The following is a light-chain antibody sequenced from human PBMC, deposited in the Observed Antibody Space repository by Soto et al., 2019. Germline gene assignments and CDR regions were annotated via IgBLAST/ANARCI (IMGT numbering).Light chain of an antibody. CDR2: DDS. CDR1: NIGVKS. Sequence: HELTQPPSVSVAPGQTAKITCGGENIGVKSVNWYLQKPGQAPGLVVYDDSDRPSGIPERFSGSNSNDGATLTISRVEAGDEADYYCQVWDTYVDHGVFGGGTKLTVL. J-gene: IGLJ3*02. V-gene: IGLV3-21*02. CDR3: QVWDTYVDHGV.